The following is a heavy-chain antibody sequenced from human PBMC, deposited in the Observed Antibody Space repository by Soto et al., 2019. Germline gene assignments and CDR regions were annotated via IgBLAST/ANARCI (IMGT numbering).Heavy chain of an antibody. J-gene: IGHJ4*02. CDR1: GFSFSDYY. Sequence: PGGSLTLSCAASGFSFSDYYMEWVRQAPGKGLEWVARSRNKVKSYTTDYAASMKGRFTISRDLSKNSLYLEMNNLKTEDTAVYYCSKLEGGWGQGTLVTVSS. CDR2: SRNKVKSYTT. CDR3: SKLEGG. D-gene: IGHD3-3*01. V-gene: IGHV3-72*01.